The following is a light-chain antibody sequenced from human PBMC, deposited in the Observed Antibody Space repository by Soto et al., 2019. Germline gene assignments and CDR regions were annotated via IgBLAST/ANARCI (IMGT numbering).Light chain of an antibody. CDR3: QQGDSFPLT. J-gene: IGKJ3*01. CDR2: SAS. CDR1: QGISTW. V-gene: IGKV1-12*01. Sequence: DIQMTQSPSSVSASVGDRVTITCRASQGISTWLAWYQQKPGKAPNLLIYSASTLQSGVPSRFSGSGSGTEFTLTISSLQPQDFATYFCQQGDSFPLTFGPGTKVGIK.